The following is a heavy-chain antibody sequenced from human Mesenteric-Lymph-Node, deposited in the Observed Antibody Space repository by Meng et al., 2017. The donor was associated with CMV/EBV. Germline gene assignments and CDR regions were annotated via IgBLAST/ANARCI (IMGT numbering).Heavy chain of an antibody. Sequence: ASVKVSCKASGYSFTNYNMHWVRQAPGQGLEWMGIINPSGGTTSYAQKFQGRVAMTRDTSTSTVYMELSSLRSEDTAVYYCARDRSNWFDPWGQGTLVTVSS. D-gene: IGHD3-16*02. CDR2: INPSGGTT. J-gene: IGHJ5*02. CDR1: GYSFTNYN. CDR3: ARDRSNWFDP. V-gene: IGHV1-46*01.